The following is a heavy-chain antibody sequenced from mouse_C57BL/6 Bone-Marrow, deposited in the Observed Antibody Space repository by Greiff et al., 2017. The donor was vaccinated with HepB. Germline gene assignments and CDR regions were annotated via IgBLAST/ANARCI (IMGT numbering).Heavy chain of an antibody. CDR1: GFNITDDY. CDR3: TTSHPYYYAMDY. CDR2: IDPENGDT. Sequence: VQLQQSGAELVRPGASVKLSCTASGFNITDDYMHWVKQRPEQGLEWIGWIDPENGDTEYASKFQGKATITADTSSNTAYLQLSSLTSEDTAVYYCTTSHPYYYAMDYWGQGTSVTVSS. J-gene: IGHJ4*01. V-gene: IGHV14-4*01.